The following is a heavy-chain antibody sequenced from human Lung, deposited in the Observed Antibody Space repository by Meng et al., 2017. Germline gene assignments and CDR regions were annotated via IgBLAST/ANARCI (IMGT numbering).Heavy chain of an antibody. J-gene: IGHJ4*02. CDR2: IYYSGST. V-gene: IGHV4-61*01. CDR1: GGSVSSGSYY. Sequence: GSLRFSCTVSGGSVSSGSYYWSWIRQPPGKGLEWIGYIYYSGSTNYNPSLKSRVTISVDTSKNQFSLKLSSVTAADTAVYYCARTNDFWSGQYFDYWGQGTLVTVSS. CDR3: ARTNDFWSGQYFDY. D-gene: IGHD3-3*01.